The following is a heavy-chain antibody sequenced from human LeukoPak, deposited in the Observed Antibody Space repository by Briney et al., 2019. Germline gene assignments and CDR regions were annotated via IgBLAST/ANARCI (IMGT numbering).Heavy chain of an antibody. Sequence: SGGSLRLSCAASGFTFSNAWMSWVRQAPGKGLEWVAVIWYDGSNKYYADSVKGRFTISRDNSKNTLYLQMNSLRAEDTAVYYCARDYYDSSGPFDYWGQGTLVTVSS. CDR2: IWYDGSNK. V-gene: IGHV3-33*08. D-gene: IGHD3-22*01. CDR3: ARDYYDSSGPFDY. CDR1: GFTFSNAW. J-gene: IGHJ4*02.